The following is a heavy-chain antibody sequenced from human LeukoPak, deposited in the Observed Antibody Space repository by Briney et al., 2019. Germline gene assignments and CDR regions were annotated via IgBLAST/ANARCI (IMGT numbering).Heavy chain of an antibody. CDR3: TRESGATAAALFDY. CDR1: GYAFSNYG. CDR2: ISSYNGNT. Sequence: ASVKVSCKVSGYAFSNYGISWVRQAPGQGLEWMGWISSYNGNTKYAQKFQGRLTMTTDTSSNTAYMELRRLRSDDTAVYYCTRESGATAAALFDYWGQGSLVTVSS. D-gene: IGHD6-13*01. J-gene: IGHJ4*02. V-gene: IGHV1-18*01.